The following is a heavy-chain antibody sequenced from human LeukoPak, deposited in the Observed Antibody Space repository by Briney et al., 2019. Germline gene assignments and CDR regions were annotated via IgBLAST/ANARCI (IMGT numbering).Heavy chain of an antibody. Sequence: GGSLRLSCAASGFTFSSYAMHWVRQAPGKGLEWVAVISYDGSNKYYADSVKGRFTISRDNSKNTLYLQMNSLRAEDTAVHYCARDSHTKTTVVTPGYWGQGTLVTVSS. J-gene: IGHJ4*02. CDR1: GFTFSSYA. CDR2: ISYDGSNK. D-gene: IGHD4-23*01. CDR3: ARDSHTKTTVVTPGY. V-gene: IGHV3-30*04.